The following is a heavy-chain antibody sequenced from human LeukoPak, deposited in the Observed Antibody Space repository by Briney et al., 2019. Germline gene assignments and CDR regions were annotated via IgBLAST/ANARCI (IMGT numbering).Heavy chain of an antibody. V-gene: IGHV3-23*01. Sequence: PGGSLRLSCAASGFTFSSYAMTWVRQSPRKGLEWVSSLSGSGGDTYSADSVRGRFTISRDNSKMTLFLHMNSLRAEDTAVYYCARGMSATSGYLELEGWGQGTLDTVSS. CDR2: LSGSGGDT. CDR1: GFTFSSYA. D-gene: IGHD3-22*01. CDR3: ARGMSATSGYLELEG. J-gene: IGHJ4*02.